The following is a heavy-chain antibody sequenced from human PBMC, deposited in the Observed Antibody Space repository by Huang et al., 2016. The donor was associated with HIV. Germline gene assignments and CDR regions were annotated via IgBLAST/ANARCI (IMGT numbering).Heavy chain of an antibody. Sequence: QVQLQQWGAELLKPSETLSLTCAVSGGSFSGHYWTWIRQPPGRGLEWIGEISDSGSTTYNPSLKRRVTISGDTSQSQFSLKLNPVTAADTAIYYCARMFKYDSGGYWGNDAFDIWGQGTMVTVSS. V-gene: IGHV4-34*02. CDR2: ISDSGST. CDR1: GGSFSGHY. J-gene: IGHJ3*02. D-gene: IGHD3-22*01. CDR3: ARMFKYDSGGYWGNDAFDI.